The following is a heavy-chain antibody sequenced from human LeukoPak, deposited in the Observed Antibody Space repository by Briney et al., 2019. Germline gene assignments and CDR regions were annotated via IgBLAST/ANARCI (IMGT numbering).Heavy chain of an antibody. CDR1: GGSFSGCY. CDR2: INHSGST. D-gene: IGHD3-16*01. CDR3: ARFMTTDNWFDP. J-gene: IGHJ5*02. Sequence: ASETLSLTCAVYGGSFSGCYWSWIRQPPGKGLEWIGEINHSGSTNYNPSLKSRVTISVDTSKNQFSLKLSSVTAADTAVYYCARFMTTDNWFDPWGQGTLVTVSS. V-gene: IGHV4-34*01.